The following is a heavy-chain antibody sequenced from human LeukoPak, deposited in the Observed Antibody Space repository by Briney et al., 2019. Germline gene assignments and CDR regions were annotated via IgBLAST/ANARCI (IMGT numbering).Heavy chain of an antibody. V-gene: IGHV4-34*01. Sequence: SETLSLTCTVSDGAIAGYSWSWIRQPPGKGLEWIGEINHSGNTNYNPSLKSRVTISVDTSKNQFSLKLSSVTAADTAVYCCARVLVWVGERYYMDVWGKGTTVTISS. CDR3: ARVLVWVGERYYMDV. CDR1: DGAIAGYS. CDR2: INHSGNT. D-gene: IGHD3-10*01. J-gene: IGHJ6*03.